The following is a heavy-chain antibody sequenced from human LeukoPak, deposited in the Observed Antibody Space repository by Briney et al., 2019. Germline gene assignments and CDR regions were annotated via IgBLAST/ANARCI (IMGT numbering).Heavy chain of an antibody. CDR3: ASAPARSSGWYRDAFDI. CDR2: IRYDGSNK. CDR1: GFTFSSYS. Sequence: GGSLRLSCAASGFTFSSYSMNWVRQAPGKGLEWVAFIRYDGSNKYYADSVKGRFTISRDNAKNSLYLQMNSLRAEDTAVYYCASAPARSSGWYRDAFDIWGQGTMVTVSS. J-gene: IGHJ3*02. V-gene: IGHV3-30*02. D-gene: IGHD6-19*01.